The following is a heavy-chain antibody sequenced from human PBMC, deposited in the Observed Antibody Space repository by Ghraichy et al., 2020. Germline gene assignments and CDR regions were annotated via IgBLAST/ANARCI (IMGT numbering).Heavy chain of an antibody. D-gene: IGHD6-6*01. CDR3: ARVYRPRYSSSSGFDY. J-gene: IGHJ4*02. Sequence: SETLSLTCTVSGGSISSYYWSWIRQPPGKGLEWIGYIYYSGSTNYNPSLKSRVTISVDTSKNQFSLKLSSVTAADTAVYYCARVYRPRYSSSSGFDYWGQGTLVTVSS. V-gene: IGHV4-59*01. CDR1: GGSISSYY. CDR2: IYYSGST.